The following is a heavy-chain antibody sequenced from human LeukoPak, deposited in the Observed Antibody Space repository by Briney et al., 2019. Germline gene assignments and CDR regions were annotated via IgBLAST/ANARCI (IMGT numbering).Heavy chain of an antibody. V-gene: IGHV3-30*19. CDR1: GFTFSNYD. Sequence: GGSLRLSCAVSGFTFSNYDMHWVRQAPGKGLEWVAVISYDGSNKYYADSVKGRFTISRDNSKNTLYLQMNSLRAEDTAVYYCARVRGYCSSTSCYVRYFDYWGQGTLVTVSS. CDR3: ARVRGYCSSTSCYVRYFDY. CDR2: ISYDGSNK. J-gene: IGHJ4*02. D-gene: IGHD2-2*01.